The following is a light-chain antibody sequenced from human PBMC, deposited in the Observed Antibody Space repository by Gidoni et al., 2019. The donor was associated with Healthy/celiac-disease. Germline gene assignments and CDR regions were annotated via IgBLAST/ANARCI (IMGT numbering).Light chain of an antibody. V-gene: IGLV3-1*01. J-gene: IGLJ2*01. CDR3: QAWDSSTV. CDR1: KLGDKY. CDR2: QDS. Sequence: SYELTQPPSVSVSPGQTARIPCSGDKLGDKYACWYQQMPGQSPVLVIYQDSKRPSGIPERFSGSNSGNTATLTISGTQAMDEADYYWQAWDSSTVFGGGTKLTVL.